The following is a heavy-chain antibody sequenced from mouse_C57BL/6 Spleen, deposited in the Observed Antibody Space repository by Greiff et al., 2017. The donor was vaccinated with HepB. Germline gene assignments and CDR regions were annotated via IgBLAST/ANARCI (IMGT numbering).Heavy chain of an antibody. CDR1: GYTFTTYP. CDR2: FHPYNDDT. J-gene: IGHJ3*01. V-gene: IGHV1-47*01. D-gene: IGHD2-1*01. CDR3: ARRGIYYGNSFAY. Sequence: VKLQESGAELVKPGASVKMSCKASGYTFTTYPIEWMKQNHGKSLEWIGNFHPYNDDTKYNEKFKGKATLTVEKSSSTVYLELSRLTSDDSAVYYCARRGIYYGNSFAYWGQGTLVTVSA.